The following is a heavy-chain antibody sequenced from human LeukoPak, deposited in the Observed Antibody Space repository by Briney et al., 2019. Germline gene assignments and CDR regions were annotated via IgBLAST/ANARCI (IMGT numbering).Heavy chain of an antibody. Sequence: GGSLRLSCAASGFTFSSYAMNWVRQAPGKGLEWVSGLSGNGGNQYYADSVKGRSTISRDNSKNTLFLQMNSLRAEDTAIYYCARDPNGSGPDFDCWGQGTLVTVSS. CDR1: GFTFSSYA. CDR2: LSGNGGNQ. CDR3: ARDPNGSGPDFDC. V-gene: IGHV3-23*01. D-gene: IGHD3-10*01. J-gene: IGHJ4*02.